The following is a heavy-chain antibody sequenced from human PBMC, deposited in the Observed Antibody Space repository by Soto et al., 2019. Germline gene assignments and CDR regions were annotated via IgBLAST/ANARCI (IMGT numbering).Heavy chain of an antibody. CDR2: INHSGST. CDR1: GGSFSGYY. D-gene: IGHD1-20*01. CDR3: ARGRTLITGTSLDY. J-gene: IGHJ4*02. Sequence: PSETLSLTCAVYGGSFSGYYLTWIRQPPGKGLEWIGEINHSGSTNYKPSLRSRVTISVDTSKNQLSLKVSSVTAADTAVYYCARGRTLITGTSLDYWGQGTLVTVSS. V-gene: IGHV4-34*01.